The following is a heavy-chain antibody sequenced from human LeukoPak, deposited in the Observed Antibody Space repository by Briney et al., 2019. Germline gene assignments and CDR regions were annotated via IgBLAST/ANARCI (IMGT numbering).Heavy chain of an antibody. V-gene: IGHV3-23*01. Sequence: GSSLRLSCAASGFTFSTSAMTWVRQAPGKGLEWVSLISGSGGYTFYADSVKGRFTMSRDNSKNTVYLQMNSLRVEDTALYYCAKSPYRFNALDIWGQGTIVTVSS. CDR2: ISGSGGYT. J-gene: IGHJ3*02. CDR3: AKSPYRFNALDI. D-gene: IGHD3-16*02. CDR1: GFTFSTSA.